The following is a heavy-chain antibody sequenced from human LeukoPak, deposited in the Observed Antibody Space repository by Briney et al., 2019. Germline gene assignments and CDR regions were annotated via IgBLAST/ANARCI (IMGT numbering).Heavy chain of an antibody. CDR3: AKSGGDFWSGYAVD. V-gene: IGHV3-23*01. D-gene: IGHD3-3*01. CDR1: GFTFSSYA. J-gene: IGHJ4*02. Sequence: GGPLRLSCAASGFTFSSYAMSWVRQAPGKGLEWVSAISGSGGSTYYADSVKGRFTISRDNSKNTLYLQMNSLRAEDTAVYYCAKSGGDFWSGYAVDWGQGTLVTVSS. CDR2: ISGSGGST.